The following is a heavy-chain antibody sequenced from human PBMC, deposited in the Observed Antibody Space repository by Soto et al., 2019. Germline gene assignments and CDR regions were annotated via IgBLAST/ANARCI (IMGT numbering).Heavy chain of an antibody. CDR1: GFTFSSYW. J-gene: IGHJ1*01. V-gene: IGHV3-7*01. CDR3: ARDPKQQLVYAEYFQH. CDR2: IKQDGSEK. D-gene: IGHD6-13*01. Sequence: EVQLVESGGGLVQPGGSLRLSCAASGFTFSSYWMCWVRQAPGKGLEWVANIKQDGSEKYYVDSVKGRFTISRDNAKNSLYLQMNSLRAEDTAVYYCARDPKQQLVYAEYFQHWGQGTLVTVSS.